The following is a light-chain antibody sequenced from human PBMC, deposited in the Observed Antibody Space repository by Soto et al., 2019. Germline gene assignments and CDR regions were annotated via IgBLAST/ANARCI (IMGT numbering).Light chain of an antibody. J-gene: IGKJ2*01. CDR3: QQYHKWPYT. Sequence: EMVMTQSPATLSVSPGERPTLSCSASKSVSNNLAWSQQRSGQTPRLLLSNASTRATGIPARFSGSGSGTEFTITISSLLSEDFALCFCQQYHKWPYTFRQWIHLEI. CDR1: KSVSNN. V-gene: IGKV3D-15*01. CDR2: NAS.